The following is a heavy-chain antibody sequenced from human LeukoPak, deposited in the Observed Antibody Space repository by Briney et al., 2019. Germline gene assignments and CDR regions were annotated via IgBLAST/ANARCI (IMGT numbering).Heavy chain of an antibody. V-gene: IGHV3-30-3*01. J-gene: IGHJ6*03. CDR1: GYTFTSYY. CDR2: ISYDGSNK. CDR3: ASCTTSGSHHYYYYMDV. Sequence: SCTASGYTFTSYYMHWVRQAPGKGLEWVAVISYDGSNKYYADSVKGRFTISRDNSKNTLYLQMNSLRAEDTAVYYCASCTTSGSHHYYYYMDVWGKGTTVTVSS. D-gene: IGHD2-8*01.